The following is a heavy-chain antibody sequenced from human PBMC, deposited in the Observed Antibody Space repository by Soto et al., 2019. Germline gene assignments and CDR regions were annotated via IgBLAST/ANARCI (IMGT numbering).Heavy chain of an antibody. V-gene: IGHV4-39*01. CDR2: IYYSGST. CDR1: GGSISSSSYY. CDR3: ARLRVLRFLEWSAYYFDY. D-gene: IGHD3-3*01. Sequence: SETLSLTCTVSGGSISSSSYYWGWIRQPPGKGLEWIGSIYYSGSTYYNPSLKSRVTISVDTSKNQFSLKLSSVTAADTAVYYCARLRVLRFLEWSAYYFDYWGQGTLVTVSS. J-gene: IGHJ4*02.